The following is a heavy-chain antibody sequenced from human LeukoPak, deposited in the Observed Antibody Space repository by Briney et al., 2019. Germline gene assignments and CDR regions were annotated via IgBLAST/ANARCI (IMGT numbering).Heavy chain of an antibody. D-gene: IGHD6-19*01. CDR1: GGSLSSYY. Sequence: PSETLSLTCTVSGGSLSSYYWNWIRQPAGKGLEWIGRIYTSGSTNYNPSLKSRVTMSVDTSKNQFSLKLSSVTAADTAVYYCASSWFAVAGTETNWFDPWGQGTLVTVSS. CDR3: ASSWFAVAGTETNWFDP. J-gene: IGHJ5*02. V-gene: IGHV4-4*07. CDR2: IYTSGST.